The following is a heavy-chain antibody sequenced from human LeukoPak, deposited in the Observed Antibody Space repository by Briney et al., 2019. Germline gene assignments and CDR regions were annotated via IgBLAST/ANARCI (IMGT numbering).Heavy chain of an antibody. CDR2: INTNTGNP. D-gene: IGHD3-9*01. Sequence: ASVKVSCKASGYTFTSYAMNWVRQAPGQGLEWMGWINTNTGNPTYAQGFTGRFVFSLDTSVSTAYLQISSLKAEDTAVYYCARGGQNYDILTGRFDYWGQGTLVTVSS. CDR3: ARGGQNYDILTGRFDY. CDR1: GYTFTSYA. V-gene: IGHV7-4-1*02. J-gene: IGHJ4*02.